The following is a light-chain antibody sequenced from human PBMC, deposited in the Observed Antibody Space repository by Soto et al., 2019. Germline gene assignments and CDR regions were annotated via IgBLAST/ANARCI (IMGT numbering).Light chain of an antibody. CDR1: SGQSSYI. CDR2: VEGSGSY. CDR3: ETWDTSTRV. J-gene: IGLJ3*02. V-gene: IGLV4-60*03. Sequence: QPVLTQSSSASASLGSSVKLTCTLDSGQSSYIIAWHQQQPGKAPRYLMKVEGSGSYNKRSGVPDRFSGSSSGADRYLTISNLQSEDEADYYCETWDTSTRVFGGGTKLTVL.